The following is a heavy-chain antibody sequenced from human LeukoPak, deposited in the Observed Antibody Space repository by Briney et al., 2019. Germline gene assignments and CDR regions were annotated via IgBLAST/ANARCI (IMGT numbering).Heavy chain of an antibody. J-gene: IGHJ4*02. V-gene: IGHV4-38-2*01. CDR2: IHQSGST. CDR3: VRQDYLDSSGYHYYFDY. D-gene: IGHD3-22*01. CDR1: GYSISSGYY. Sequence: SETLSLTCAVSGYSISSGYYWGWIRQPPGEGLGWIGSIHQSGSTYYNPPLKSRVTISVDTSKTQFSLTLTSVTAADTAVYYCVRQDYLDSSGYHYYFDYWGQGTLVTVSS.